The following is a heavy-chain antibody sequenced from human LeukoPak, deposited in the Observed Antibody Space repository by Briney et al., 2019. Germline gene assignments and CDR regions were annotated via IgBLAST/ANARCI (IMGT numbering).Heavy chain of an antibody. D-gene: IGHD2-15*01. V-gene: IGHV3-23*01. CDR3: AKRCSGGSCYLYYYGMDV. CDR2: ISGSGGST. CDR1: GFTFGSYA. Sequence: GGSLRLSCAASGFTFGSYAMSWVRQAPGKGLEWVSAISGSGGSTYYADSVKGRFTISRDNSKNTLYLQMNSLRAEDTAVYYCAKRCSGGSCYLYYYGMDVWGQGTTVTDSS. J-gene: IGHJ6*02.